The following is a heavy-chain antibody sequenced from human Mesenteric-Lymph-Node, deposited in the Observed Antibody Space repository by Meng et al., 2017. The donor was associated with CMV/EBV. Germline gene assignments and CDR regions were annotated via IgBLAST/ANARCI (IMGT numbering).Heavy chain of an antibody. CDR2: IYHSGST. CDR1: GYSISSGYY. CDR3: ARRYCGSTSCYTHFDY. J-gene: IGHJ4*02. Sequence: GSLRLSCTVSGYSISSGYYWGWIRQPPGKGLEWIGSIYHSGSTNYNPSLKSRVTISVDTSKNQFSLKVTSVTAADTAVYSCARRYCGSTSCYTHFDYWGQGTLVTVSS. V-gene: IGHV4-38-2*02. D-gene: IGHD2-2*02.